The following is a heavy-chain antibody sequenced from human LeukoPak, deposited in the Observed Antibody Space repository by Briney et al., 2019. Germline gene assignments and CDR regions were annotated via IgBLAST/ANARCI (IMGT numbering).Heavy chain of an antibody. CDR2: IYYSGYT. CDR3: ARDRMGGNGEKWFDP. Sequence: SETLSLACAVSGASISGSGYYLGWIRQPPGKGLQWIGSIYYSGYTYYNPSLKSRVTISVDTSKNHFSLKMSSVTAADTALYYCARDRMGGNGEKWFDPWGQGTLVTVSS. V-gene: IGHV4-39*07. CDR1: GASISGSGYY. D-gene: IGHD4-17*01. J-gene: IGHJ5*02.